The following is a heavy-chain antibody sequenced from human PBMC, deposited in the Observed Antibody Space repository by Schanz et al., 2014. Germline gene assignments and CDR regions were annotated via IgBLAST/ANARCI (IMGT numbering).Heavy chain of an antibody. Sequence: EVQLLESGGGLVQPGGSLKLSCAASGLIFSSYAMSWVRQAPGKGLEWVSYVSRSTPDIYYADSVKGRFTMSRDNAKNSVFLQMNSLRAEDTAVYYCVRDSFFAFDYWGQGTLVTVSS. J-gene: IGHJ4*02. CDR2: VSRSTPDI. D-gene: IGHD3-3*01. CDR1: GLIFSSYA. CDR3: VRDSFFAFDY. V-gene: IGHV3-48*01.